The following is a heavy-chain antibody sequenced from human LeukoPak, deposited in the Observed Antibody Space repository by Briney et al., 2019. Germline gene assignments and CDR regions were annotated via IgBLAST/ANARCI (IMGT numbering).Heavy chain of an antibody. CDR1: GGSFSGYY. CDR3: ARGRDQLRPANYYYYMDV. D-gene: IGHD2-2*01. Sequence: SETLSLTCAVYGGSFSGYYWSWIRQPPGKGLEWIGEINHSGSTNYNPSLKSRVTISVDTSKNQFSLKLSSVTAADTAVYYCARGRDQLRPANYYYYMDVWGKGTTVTISS. J-gene: IGHJ6*03. V-gene: IGHV4-34*01. CDR2: INHSGST.